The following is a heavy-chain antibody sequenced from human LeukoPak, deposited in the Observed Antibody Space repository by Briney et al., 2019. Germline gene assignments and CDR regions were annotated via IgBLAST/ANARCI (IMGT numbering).Heavy chain of an antibody. J-gene: IGHJ4*02. D-gene: IGHD6-13*01. Sequence: ASVKVSCKASGYPFISYFIHWVRQAPGQGLEWMGIINPSSGDTNYAQQFQGRVTVTTDTSTSTIYMELRSLRSEDTAIYYCARGEAAAVTSFDSWGQGTQVTVSS. CDR3: ARGEAAAVTSFDS. V-gene: IGHV1-46*01. CDR2: INPSSGDT. CDR1: GYPFISYF.